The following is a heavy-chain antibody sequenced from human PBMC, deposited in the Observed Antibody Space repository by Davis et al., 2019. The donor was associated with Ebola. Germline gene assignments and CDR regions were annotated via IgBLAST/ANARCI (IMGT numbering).Heavy chain of an antibody. Sequence: SVKVSCKASGYTFTSYDINWVRQATGQGLEWMGGIIPIFGTANYAQKFQGRVTITADESTSTAYMELSSLRSEDTAVYYCARDHYSGSGSWTDWGQGTLVTVSS. D-gene: IGHD3-10*01. CDR3: ARDHYSGSGSWTD. CDR2: IIPIFGTA. J-gene: IGHJ4*02. V-gene: IGHV1-69*13. CDR1: GYTFTSYD.